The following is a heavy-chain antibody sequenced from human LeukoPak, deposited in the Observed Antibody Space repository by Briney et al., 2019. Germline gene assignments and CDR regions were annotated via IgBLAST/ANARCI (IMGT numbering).Heavy chain of an antibody. CDR1: GFTVSSDH. Sequence: PGGSLRLSCAASGFTVSSDHMSWVRQAPGKGLEWVSVICDGGSTYYADSLKGRFTISRDNFKNTLFLQMNSLRAEDTAVYYCARVWELSFDYWGQGALVTVSS. V-gene: IGHV3-53*01. CDR3: ARVWELSFDY. J-gene: IGHJ4*02. CDR2: ICDGGST. D-gene: IGHD1-26*01.